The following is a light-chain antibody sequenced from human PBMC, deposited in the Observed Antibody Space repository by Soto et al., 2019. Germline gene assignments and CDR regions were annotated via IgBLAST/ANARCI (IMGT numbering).Light chain of an antibody. J-gene: IGLJ2*01. Sequence: ELTQPLSVSVALGQTARITCGGNNIGSKNVHWYQQKPGQAPVLVIYRDYNRPSGIPERFSGSNSVNTATLSISRAQAGDEADYYCQVWDSSTHVVFGGGTKVTV. CDR2: RDY. CDR1: NIGSKN. CDR3: QVWDSSTHVV. V-gene: IGLV3-9*01.